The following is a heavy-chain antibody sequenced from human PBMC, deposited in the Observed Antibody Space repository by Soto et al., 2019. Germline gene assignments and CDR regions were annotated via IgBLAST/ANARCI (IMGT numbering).Heavy chain of an antibody. CDR1: GFTFSSYA. Sequence: EVQLLESGGGLVQPGGSLRLSCAASGFTFSSYAMSWVRQAPGEGLEWVSAISGSGGSTYYADSVKGRFTISRDNSKNSLYLQMNSLRAEDTAVYYCAKDRQEPRFRFDPWGQGTLVTVSS. J-gene: IGHJ5*02. CDR2: ISGSGGST. V-gene: IGHV3-23*01. CDR3: AKDRQEPRFRFDP. D-gene: IGHD3-3*01.